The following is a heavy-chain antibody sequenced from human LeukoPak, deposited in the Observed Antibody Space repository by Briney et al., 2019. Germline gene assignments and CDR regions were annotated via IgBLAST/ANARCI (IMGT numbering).Heavy chain of an antibody. D-gene: IGHD2-15*01. Sequence: GGTLRLSCAASGFTFSSYGMSWVRQAPGKGLEWVSAISGSGGSTYYADSVKGRFTISRDNSKNTLYLQMNSLRAEDTAVYYCAKANVKYCSGGSCFDAFDIWGQGTMVTVSS. CDR1: GFTFSSYG. CDR2: ISGSGGST. J-gene: IGHJ3*02. V-gene: IGHV3-23*01. CDR3: AKANVKYCSGGSCFDAFDI.